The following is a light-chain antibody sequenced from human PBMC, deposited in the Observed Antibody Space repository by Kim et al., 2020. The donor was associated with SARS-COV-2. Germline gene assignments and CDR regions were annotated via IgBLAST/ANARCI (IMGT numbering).Light chain of an antibody. Sequence: SYELTQPPSVSVAPGKTARISCGGDNVGSKSVHWYQQKPGQAPVLVIYSDSDRPSGIPERFSGSNSGNMATLTISRVEAGDEADYYCQVWHSSSDHHVVFGGGTQLTVL. CDR2: SDS. V-gene: IGLV3-21*04. J-gene: IGLJ2*01. CDR3: QVWHSSSDHHVV. CDR1: NVGSKS.